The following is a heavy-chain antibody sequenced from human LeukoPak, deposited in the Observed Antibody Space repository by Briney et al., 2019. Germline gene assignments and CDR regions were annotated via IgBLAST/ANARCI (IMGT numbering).Heavy chain of an antibody. Sequence: GRSLRLSYEASGFTFSSYEMNWVRQAPGKGLEWVSYMSSGGTTIYYADSVKGRFTISRDNAKNSLYLQMNSLGAEDTAVYYCARHSPSYYGMDVWGQGTTVTVSS. CDR3: ARHSPSYYGMDV. V-gene: IGHV3-48*03. CDR1: GFTFSSYE. CDR2: MSSGGTTI. J-gene: IGHJ6*02.